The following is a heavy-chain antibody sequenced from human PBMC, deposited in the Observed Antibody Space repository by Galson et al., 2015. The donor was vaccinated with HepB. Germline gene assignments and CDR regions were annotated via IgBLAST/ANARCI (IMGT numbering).Heavy chain of an antibody. J-gene: IGHJ4*02. D-gene: IGHD5-24*01. CDR1: GGTFSSYT. Sequence: SVKVSCKASGGTFSSYTFSWVRQAPGQGLEWMGRIIPILGIANYAQKFQSRVTITADKSTSTAYMELSSLRSEDTAVYYCARAYIGDGYNSSPDYWGQGSLVTVSS. V-gene: IGHV1-69*02. CDR3: ARAYIGDGYNSSPDY. CDR2: IIPILGIA.